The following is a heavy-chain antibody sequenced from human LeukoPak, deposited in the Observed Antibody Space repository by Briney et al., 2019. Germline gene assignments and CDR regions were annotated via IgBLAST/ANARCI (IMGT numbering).Heavy chain of an antibody. D-gene: IGHD6-13*01. Sequence: PGGPLRLSCAASGFTFSSYAMSWVRQAPGKGLEWVSAISNSGGSTYYADSVKGRFTISRDNSKNTLYLQMNSLRAEDTAVYYCAKSVIAAAGTFDYWGQGTLVTVSS. V-gene: IGHV3-23*01. CDR1: GFTFSSYA. CDR3: AKSVIAAAGTFDY. J-gene: IGHJ4*02. CDR2: ISNSGGST.